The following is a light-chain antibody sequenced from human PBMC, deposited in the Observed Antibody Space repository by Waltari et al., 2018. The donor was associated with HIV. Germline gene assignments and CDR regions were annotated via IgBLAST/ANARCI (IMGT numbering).Light chain of an antibody. Sequence: QSALTQPASVSGSPGQSITVSCTGTSSDIGTYDLVSWYRQEPGKAPKLIIHDVTARPSGVSSRVSGSKSGNTAFRTISGLQVEDESLYFCCSFSPNGASWVFGGGTKVTVL. J-gene: IGLJ3*02. V-gene: IGLV2-23*02. CDR1: SSDIGTYDL. CDR3: CSFSPNGASWV. CDR2: DVT.